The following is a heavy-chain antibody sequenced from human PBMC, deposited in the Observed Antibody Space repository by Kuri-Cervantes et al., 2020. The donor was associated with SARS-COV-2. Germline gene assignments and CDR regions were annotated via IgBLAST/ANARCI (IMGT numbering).Heavy chain of an antibody. CDR2: ISAYNGNT. V-gene: IGHV1-18*01. CDR1: GYTFTSYG. D-gene: IGHD3-9*01. Sequence: ASVKVSCKASGYTFTSYGISWVRQAPGQGLEWMGWISAYNGNTNYAQKLQGRVTMTTDTSTSTAYMELRSLRSDDTAVYYCARDEEYYDILTGTSLYYYGMDVWGQGTTVTVSS. J-gene: IGHJ6*02. CDR3: ARDEEYYDILTGTSLYYYGMDV.